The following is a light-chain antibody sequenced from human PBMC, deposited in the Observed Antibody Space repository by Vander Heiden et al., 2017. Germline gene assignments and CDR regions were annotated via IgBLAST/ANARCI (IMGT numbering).Light chain of an antibody. CDR1: QSISSW. J-gene: IGKJ5*01. CDR3: QQYYTYLIT. V-gene: IGKV1-5*03. Sequence: DIQMTQSPSTLSVSVGDRVTITCRASQSISSWLAWYQQKPGKAPKLLIYKASSLESGVPSRFSGSGSGTEFTLTISSLQPDDFATYYCQQYYTYLITLGQGTRLEIK. CDR2: KAS.